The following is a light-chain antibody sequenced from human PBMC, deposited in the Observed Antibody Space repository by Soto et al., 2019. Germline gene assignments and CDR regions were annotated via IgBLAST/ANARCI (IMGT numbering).Light chain of an antibody. V-gene: IGKV3-20*01. J-gene: IGKJ1*01. CDR2: GTS. CDR1: QSVSIKY. Sequence: EIVLTHSPGTLSLSPGERATLSCRASQSVSIKYLAWYQQKPVQAPRLLIYGTSSRATGISDRFRGSGSGTDFTLTISRLEPEDFAVYYCQQYGSSGTFGQGTKVDIK. CDR3: QQYGSSGT.